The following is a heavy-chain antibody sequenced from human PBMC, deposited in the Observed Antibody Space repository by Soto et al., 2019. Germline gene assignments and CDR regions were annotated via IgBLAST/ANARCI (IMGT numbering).Heavy chain of an antibody. CDR1: GFTFSSYA. CDR3: AKGKANTVFGVDTLFDH. CDR2: ISGNGGYT. V-gene: IGHV3-23*01. Sequence: GGSLRLSCAASGFTFSSYAMTWVRQAPGKGLEWVSTISGNGGYTYYSDPVRGRFTISRDNSKETLYLQMDSLRADDTAVFYCAKGKANTVFGVDTLFDHWGQGTQVTVSS. J-gene: IGHJ4*02. D-gene: IGHD3-3*01.